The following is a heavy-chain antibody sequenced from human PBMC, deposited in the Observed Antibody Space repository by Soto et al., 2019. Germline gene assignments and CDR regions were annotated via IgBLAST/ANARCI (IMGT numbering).Heavy chain of an antibody. CDR3: ARDLGAYNYTGY. CDR1: GYIFTSLA. J-gene: IGHJ4*02. Sequence: ASVKVSCKASGYIFTSLAMHWVRQAPGQRLEWMGWINPGNGNTKYSQSFQGRVTITRDTSASTAYMELSSLRSEDTAVYFCARDLGAYNYTGYWGQGTLVTVS. CDR2: INPGNGNT. D-gene: IGHD3-3*01. V-gene: IGHV1-3*01.